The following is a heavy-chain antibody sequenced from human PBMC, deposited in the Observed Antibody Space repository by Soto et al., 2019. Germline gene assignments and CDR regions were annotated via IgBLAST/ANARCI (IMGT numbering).Heavy chain of an antibody. Sequence: PGGSLRLSCAASGFTFSSYAMSWVRQAPGKGLEWVSAISGSGGSTYYADSVKGRFTISRDNSKNTLYLQMNSLRAEDTAVYYCAKKISDPSTTYYYYYGMDVWGQGTTVTVSS. J-gene: IGHJ6*02. D-gene: IGHD1-1*01. CDR2: ISGSGGST. V-gene: IGHV3-23*01. CDR3: AKKISDPSTTYYYYYGMDV. CDR1: GFTFSSYA.